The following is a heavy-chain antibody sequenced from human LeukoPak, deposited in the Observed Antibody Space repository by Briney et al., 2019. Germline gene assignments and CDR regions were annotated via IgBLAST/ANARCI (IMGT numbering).Heavy chain of an antibody. CDR1: GYTFTGYY. D-gene: IGHD2-2*01. CDR3: ARVAHPTDFVVVPAARSDLGKFDY. V-gene: IGHV1-2*02. J-gene: IGHJ4*02. CDR2: INPYSGAT. Sequence: ASVKVSCKASGYTFTGYYLHWVRQAPGQGLEWMAWINPYSGATNCAQNFQGRVTLTSDTSISTTYMELTSLRSDDTAVYFCARVAHPTDFVVVPAARSDLGKFDYWGQGSLVTVP.